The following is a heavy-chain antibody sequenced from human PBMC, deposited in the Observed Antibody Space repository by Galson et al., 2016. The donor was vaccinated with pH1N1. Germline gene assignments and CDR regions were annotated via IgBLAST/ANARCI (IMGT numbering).Heavy chain of an antibody. Sequence: SVKVSCKASGGTFSSYPISWVRQAPGQGLEWMGRLIPLFVTANYAQKFQGRVTITADESTSTAYMELSGLTSEDTALYYCATEREGGSFWVWSYFDYWGQGTLVTVSS. CDR3: ATEREGGSFWVWSYFDY. J-gene: IGHJ4*02. CDR1: GGTFSSYP. V-gene: IGHV1-69*13. CDR2: LIPLFVTA. D-gene: IGHD1-26*01.